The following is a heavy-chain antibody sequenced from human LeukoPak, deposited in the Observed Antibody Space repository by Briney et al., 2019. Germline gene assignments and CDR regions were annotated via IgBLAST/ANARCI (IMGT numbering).Heavy chain of an antibody. Sequence: GASVNLSCKASGYTFTDYYIHWLRQAPGEGPEWMGMINLIAGLTHLAPKFQGRVTMTRDTSTSTVYMDLTSLGSEDTAVYYCARQQGIQYLNFDYWGQGALVAVSS. CDR1: GYTFTDYY. V-gene: IGHV1-46*01. CDR3: ARQQGIQYLNFDY. D-gene: IGHD1/OR15-1a*01. J-gene: IGHJ4*02. CDR2: INLIAGLT.